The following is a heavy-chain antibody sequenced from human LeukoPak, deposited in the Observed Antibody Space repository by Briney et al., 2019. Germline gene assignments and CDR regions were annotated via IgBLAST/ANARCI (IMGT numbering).Heavy chain of an antibody. V-gene: IGHV3-48*01. CDR1: GFTFSSYS. Sequence: PGGSLRLSCAASGFTFSSYSMNWVRQAPGKGLEWVSYISSSSSTIYYADSVKGRFTISRDNAKNSLYLQMSSLRAEDTAVYYCGGGGYLLDYWGQGTLVTVSS. J-gene: IGHJ4*02. D-gene: IGHD1-26*01. CDR3: GGGGYLLDY. CDR2: ISSSSSTI.